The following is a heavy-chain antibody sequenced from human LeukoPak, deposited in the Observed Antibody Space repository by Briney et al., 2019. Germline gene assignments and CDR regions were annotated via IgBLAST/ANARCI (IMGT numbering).Heavy chain of an antibody. CDR3: ARGLDYDILTF. CDR2: ITYDGSKK. V-gene: IGHV3-30-3*01. D-gene: IGHD3-9*01. Sequence: GGSLRLSCAASGFAFSSFGMHWARQAPGKGLDWVAVITYDGSKKYYADSVKGRFTISRDNSKNTQYLQMDILRTEDTAVYYCARGLDYDILTFWGQGTLVTVSS. CDR1: GFAFSSFG. J-gene: IGHJ4*02.